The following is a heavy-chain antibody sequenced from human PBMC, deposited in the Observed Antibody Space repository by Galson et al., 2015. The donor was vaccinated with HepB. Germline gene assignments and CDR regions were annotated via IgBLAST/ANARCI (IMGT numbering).Heavy chain of an antibody. Sequence: SLRLSCAASGFTFDYYAMTWVRQAPGKGLEWVSGISPSGDMSFVANSVRGRFTISRDNSRSVLYLHMKGLRVEDTALYYCAKAQPRKNDGWYYSAWGEIDSWGQGTLVSVSS. D-gene: IGHD6-19*01. CDR1: GFTFDYYA. CDR3: AKAQPRKNDGWYYSAWGEIDS. CDR2: ISPSGDMS. J-gene: IGHJ4*02. V-gene: IGHV3-23*01.